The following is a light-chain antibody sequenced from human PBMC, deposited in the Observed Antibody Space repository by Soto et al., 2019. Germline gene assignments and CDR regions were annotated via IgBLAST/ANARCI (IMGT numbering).Light chain of an antibody. V-gene: IGKV1-12*02. CDR1: QDIIRG. CDR3: QQTNNFPFS. J-gene: IGKJ3*01. CDR2: AAT. Sequence: DIQMTQSPTSVSASVGDRVTITCRASQDIIRGLAWYQQKSGQAPRLLIFAATSLQRGVPSRFRGTGSGTDFTLTISSLHTEDFATYYCQQTNNFPFSFGPGTKLDIK.